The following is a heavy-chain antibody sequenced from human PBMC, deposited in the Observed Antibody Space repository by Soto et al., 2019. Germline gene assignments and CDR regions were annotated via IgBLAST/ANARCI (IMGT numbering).Heavy chain of an antibody. V-gene: IGHV1-18*01. CDR2: ISAYNGNT. D-gene: IGHD5-12*01. J-gene: IGHJ6*02. Sequence: GASVEVCCKASGYTFNSYGISWVRQAPGQGLEWMGWISAYNGNTNYAQKLQGRVTMTTDTSTSTAYMELRSLRSDDTAVYYCARDAYSGYDFRPDYYYGMDVWGQGTTVTVSS. CDR3: ARDAYSGYDFRPDYYYGMDV. CDR1: GYTFNSYG.